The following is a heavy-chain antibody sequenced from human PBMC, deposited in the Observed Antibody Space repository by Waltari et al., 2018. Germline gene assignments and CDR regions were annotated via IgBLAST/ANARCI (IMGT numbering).Heavy chain of an antibody. J-gene: IGHJ6*02. CDR1: GGSFTAFY. Sequence: QVQLQQWGAGLLKPSETLSLTCPVTGGSFTAFYWSWVRQPPGKGLEWIGDSNQGETTQYNPSLRGRVSISVDKSRNQFSLTLTSVTAADTAVYYCARGQGEGADVWAQGTAVTVS. CDR3: ARGQGEGADV. D-gene: IGHD3-16*01. V-gene: IGHV4-34*01. CDR2: SNQGETT.